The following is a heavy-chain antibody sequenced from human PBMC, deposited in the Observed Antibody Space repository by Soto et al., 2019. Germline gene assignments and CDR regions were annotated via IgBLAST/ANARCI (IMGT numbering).Heavy chain of an antibody. CDR1: GFTVSSYA. D-gene: IGHD6-13*01. V-gene: IGHV3-30-3*01. CDR3: ARDPPIAAAGLYYFDY. CDR2: ISDDGSNK. Sequence: QVQLVESGGGLVQPGRSLRLSCAASGFTVSSYAMHWVRQAPGKGLEWVAVISDDGSNKYYADSVKGRFTISRDNSKNTRYLQMNSLRAEDTAVYYCARDPPIAAAGLYYFDYWGQGTLVTVSS. J-gene: IGHJ4*02.